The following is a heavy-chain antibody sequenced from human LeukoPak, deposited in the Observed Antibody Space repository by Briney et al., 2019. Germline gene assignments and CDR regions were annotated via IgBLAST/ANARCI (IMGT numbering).Heavy chain of an antibody. D-gene: IGHD2-21*02. J-gene: IGHJ5*02. CDR3: AKLVVVTAIPLWFDP. CDR2: ISGSGGST. V-gene: IGHV3-23*01. Sequence: GGSLRLSCAASGFTFSSYAMSWVRQAPGKGLEWVSAISGSGGSTYYADSVKGQFTISRDNSKNTLYLQMNSLRAEDTAVYYCAKLVVVTAIPLWFDPWGQGTLVTVSS. CDR1: GFTFSSYA.